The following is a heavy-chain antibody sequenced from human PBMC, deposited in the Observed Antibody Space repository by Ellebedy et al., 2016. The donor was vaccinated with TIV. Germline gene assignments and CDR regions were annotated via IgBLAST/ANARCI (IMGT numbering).Heavy chain of an antibody. D-gene: IGHD3-10*01. V-gene: IGHV3-20*03. CDR2: INWNGGDT. CDR3: ARDFAIGAGSYWSH. Sequence: GGSLRLXXAASGFIFDDYGMSWVRQVPGKGLEWVSRINWNGGDTGYADSVKGRFTISRDNAKNTLFLQMNSLSGEDTALYYCARDFAIGAGSYWSHWGQGTLVTVSS. CDR1: GFIFDDYG. J-gene: IGHJ4*02.